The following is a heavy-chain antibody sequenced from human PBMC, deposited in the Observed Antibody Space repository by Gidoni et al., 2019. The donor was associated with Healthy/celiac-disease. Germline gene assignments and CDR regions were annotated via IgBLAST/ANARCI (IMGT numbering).Heavy chain of an antibody. D-gene: IGHD3-3*01. CDR1: GFTFSSYG. V-gene: IGHV3-30*18. J-gene: IGHJ4*02. Sequence: QVQLVESGGGVVQPGRSLRLSCAASGFTFSSYGLHWVRQAPGKGLEWVAVISYDGSNKYYADSVKGRFTISRDNSKNTLYLQRNSLRAEDSAVYYCAKDLDDFWSGYYTGILDYWGQGTLVTVSS. CDR3: AKDLDDFWSGYYTGILDY. CDR2: ISYDGSNK.